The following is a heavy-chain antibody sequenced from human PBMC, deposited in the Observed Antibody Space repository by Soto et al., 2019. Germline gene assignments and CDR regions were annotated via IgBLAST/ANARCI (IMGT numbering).Heavy chain of an antibody. J-gene: IGHJ3*02. CDR3: TRHPYDGSGYEEPAAFDI. CDR2: IRSKANSYAT. V-gene: IGHV3-73*01. CDR1: GFTFSGSA. Sequence: PGGSLRLSCAASGFTFSGSAMHWVRQASGKGLEWVGRIRSKANSYATAYAASVKGRFTISRDDSKNTAYLQMNSLKTEDTAVYYCTRHPYDGSGYEEPAAFDIWGQGTMVTVSS. D-gene: IGHD3-22*01.